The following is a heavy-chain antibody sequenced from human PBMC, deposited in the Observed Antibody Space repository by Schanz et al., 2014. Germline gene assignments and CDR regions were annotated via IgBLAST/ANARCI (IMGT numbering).Heavy chain of an antibody. D-gene: IGHD6-13*01. Sequence: EVQLVESGGGVVQPGGSLRLSCAASGFTFSGYAMSWVRQAPGKGLEWVSLVSASGGGPFYADSVKGRFTISRDNSKNTLDLQMNNLRAEDTGVYFSARLDSSSGYPRYWGQGTLVTVSS. CDR1: GFTFSGYA. J-gene: IGHJ4*02. V-gene: IGHV3-23*04. CDR2: VSASGGGP. CDR3: ARLDSSSGYPRY.